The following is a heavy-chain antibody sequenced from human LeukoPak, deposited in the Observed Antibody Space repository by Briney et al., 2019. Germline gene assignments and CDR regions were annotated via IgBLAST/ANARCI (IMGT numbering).Heavy chain of an antibody. J-gene: IGHJ4*02. CDR1: GFTFSSYG. CDR2: ISYDGSNK. V-gene: IGHV3-30*18. D-gene: IGHD4-17*01. CDR3: AKDRYGDYGSSFDY. Sequence: GGSLRLSCAASGFTFSSYGMHWVRQAPAKGLEWVAVISYDGSNKYYADSVKGRFTIYRDNSKNTLYLQMNSLRAEDTAVYYCAKDRYGDYGSSFDYWGQGTLVTVSS.